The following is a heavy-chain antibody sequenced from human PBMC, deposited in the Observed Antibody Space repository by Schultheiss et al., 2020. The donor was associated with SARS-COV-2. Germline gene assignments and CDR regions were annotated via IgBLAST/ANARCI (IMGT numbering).Heavy chain of an antibody. CDR3: ARVGGGSEGWFDP. CDR2: IYYSGST. V-gene: IGHV4-39*07. Sequence: SETLSLTCTVSGGSISSSSYYWGWIRQPPGKGLEWIGYIYYSGSTYYNPSLKSRVTISVDTVDTSKNQFSLKLSSVTAADTAVYYCARVGGGSEGWFDPWGQGTLVTVSS. CDR1: GGSISSSSYY. J-gene: IGHJ5*02. D-gene: IGHD2-15*01.